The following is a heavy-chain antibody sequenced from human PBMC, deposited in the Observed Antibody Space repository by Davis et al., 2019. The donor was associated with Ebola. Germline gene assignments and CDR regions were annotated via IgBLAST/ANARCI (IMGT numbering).Heavy chain of an antibody. CDR1: GFILSDYV. D-gene: IGHD1-26*01. CDR3: AKTHREGYFDS. Sequence: SLITSCAASGFILSDYVIYWLRQAPGKGLEWVAIISYDGRNRYYIESVKGGFTISRDNSENTLYMQMNSLRTEDTAIYFCAKTHREGYFDSWGRGTLVTVSS. V-gene: IGHV3-30*18. CDR2: ISYDGRNR. J-gene: IGHJ4*02.